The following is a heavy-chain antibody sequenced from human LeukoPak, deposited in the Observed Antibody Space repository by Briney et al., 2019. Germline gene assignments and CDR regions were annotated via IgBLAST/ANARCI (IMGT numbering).Heavy chain of an antibody. V-gene: IGHV1-18*04. CDR1: CYTFTSYG. J-gene: IGHJ5*02. Sequence: ASVKVSCKASCYTFTSYGISWVRQAPGQGLEWMGWISAYNGNTNYAQKLQGRVTMTTDTSTSTAYMELRSLRSDDTAVYYCARAYYDILTGYFNWFDPWGQGTLVTVSS. D-gene: IGHD3-9*01. CDR2: ISAYNGNT. CDR3: ARAYYDILTGYFNWFDP.